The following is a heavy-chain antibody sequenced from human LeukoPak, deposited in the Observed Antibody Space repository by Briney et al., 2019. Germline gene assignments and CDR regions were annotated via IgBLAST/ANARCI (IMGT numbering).Heavy chain of an antibody. CDR1: GFTFSSYS. CDR2: FSSSSSTI. D-gene: IGHD6-13*01. V-gene: IGHV3-48*01. CDR3: ARVRAKGIAADRTQYYFYY. J-gene: IGHJ4*02. Sequence: GGSLRLSCAASGFTFSSYSMNWVRPAPGKGLEGVSFFSSSSSTIYYADSVKVRFTISRDNAKNSLYLQMNSLRGEDTAVYYCARVRAKGIAADRTQYYFYYWGQGTLVTVSS.